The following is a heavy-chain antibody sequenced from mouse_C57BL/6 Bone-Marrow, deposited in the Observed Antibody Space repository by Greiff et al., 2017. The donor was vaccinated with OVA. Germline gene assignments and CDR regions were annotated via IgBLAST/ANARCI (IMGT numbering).Heavy chain of an antibody. CDR2: ISSGGSYT. J-gene: IGHJ3*01. CDR3: ASLSSWFAY. V-gene: IGHV5-6*01. Sequence: EVKVVESGGDLVKPGGSLKLSCAASGFTFSSYGMSWVRQTPDKRLEWVATISSGGSYTYYPDSVKGRFTISRDNAKNTLYLQMSSLKSEDTAMYYCASLSSWFAYWGQGTLVTVSA. CDR1: GFTFSSYG. D-gene: IGHD6-1*01.